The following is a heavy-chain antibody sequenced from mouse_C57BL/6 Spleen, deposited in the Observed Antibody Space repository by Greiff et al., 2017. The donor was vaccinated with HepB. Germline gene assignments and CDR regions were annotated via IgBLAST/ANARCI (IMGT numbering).Heavy chain of an antibody. J-gene: IGHJ4*01. CDR1: GYTFTSYT. CDR2: INPSSGYT. Sequence: QVQLQQSGAELARPGASVKMSCKASGYTFTSYTMHWVKQRPGQGLEWIGYINPSSGYTKYNQKFKDKATLTADNTSSTAYMQLSSLTSEDSAVYYCAREGAGIYYAMDYWGQGTSVTVSS. V-gene: IGHV1-4*01. CDR3: AREGAGIYYAMDY.